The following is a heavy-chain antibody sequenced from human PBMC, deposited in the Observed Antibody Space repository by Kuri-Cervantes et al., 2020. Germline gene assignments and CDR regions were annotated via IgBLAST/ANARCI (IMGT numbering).Heavy chain of an antibody. CDR2: ITDGGTGT. J-gene: IGHJ6*04. Sequence: GESLKISCAASGFSVTDHSVNWVRQAPGQGLEWVSTITDGGTGTYFADSGKGRFTISRANSRNTLYLQMNSLRPNDTGVYYCAKSISTWPLDVWGKGTTVTVSS. CDR1: GFSVTDHS. CDR3: AKSISTWPLDV. D-gene: IGHD2-2*01. V-gene: IGHV3-NL1*01.